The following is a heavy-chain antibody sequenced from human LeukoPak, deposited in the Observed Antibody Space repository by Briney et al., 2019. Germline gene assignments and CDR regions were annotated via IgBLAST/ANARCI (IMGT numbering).Heavy chain of an antibody. CDR2: IYYSGST. V-gene: IGHV4-39*01. Sequence: PSETLSLTCTVSGGSISSSSYYWGWIRQPPGKGLEWIGSIYYSGSTYYNPSLKSRVTISVDTSKNQFSLKLRSVPAADTAVYYCARLQGYYGSGSYHFDYWGQGTLVTVSS. D-gene: IGHD3-10*01. J-gene: IGHJ4*02. CDR1: GGSISSSSYY. CDR3: ARLQGYYGSGSYHFDY.